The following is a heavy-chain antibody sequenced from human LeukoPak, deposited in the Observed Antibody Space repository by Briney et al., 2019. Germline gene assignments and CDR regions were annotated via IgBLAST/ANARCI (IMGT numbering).Heavy chain of an antibody. D-gene: IGHD3-22*01. J-gene: IGHJ4*02. V-gene: IGHV4-59*01. Sequence: SETLSLTCTVSGGSISSYYWSWIRQPPGKGLEWIGYIADSGSTKYNPSLMSRVTISVDTSKNQFSLKLSSATAADTAVYYCARLDYYHFDYWGQGTVVTVSS. CDR1: GGSISSYY. CDR2: IADSGST. CDR3: ARLDYYHFDY.